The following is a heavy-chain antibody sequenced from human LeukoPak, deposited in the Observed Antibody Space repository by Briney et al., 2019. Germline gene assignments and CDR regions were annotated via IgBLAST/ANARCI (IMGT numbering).Heavy chain of an antibody. D-gene: IGHD3-22*01. V-gene: IGHV3-30*18. CDR3: AKGFSYYYDCGYDPDSY. J-gene: IGHJ4*02. Sequence: GGSLSLLCAASGFTFSRYGMLWVRQAPGKGLEWVAGISYDGSNKYYADSVKGRFTISRDNSKNTMYLQMNSLRAEDTAVYYCAKGFSYYYDCGYDPDSYWGQGTLVTVSS. CDR2: ISYDGSNK. CDR1: GFTFSRYG.